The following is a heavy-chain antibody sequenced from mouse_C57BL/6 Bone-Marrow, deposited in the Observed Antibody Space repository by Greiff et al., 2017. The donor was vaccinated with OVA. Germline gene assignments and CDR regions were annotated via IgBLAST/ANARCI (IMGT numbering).Heavy chain of an antibody. V-gene: IGHV5-4*01. D-gene: IGHD1-1*01. CDR2: ISDGGSYT. CDR1: GFTFSSYA. CDR3: AREDYYGSSWGYAMDY. Sequence: EVKLMESGGGLVKPGGSLKLSCAASGFTFSSYAMSWVRQTPEKRLEWVATISDGGSYTYYPDNVKGRFTISRDNAKNNLYLQMSHLKSEDTAMYYCAREDYYGSSWGYAMDYWGQGTSVTVSS. J-gene: IGHJ4*01.